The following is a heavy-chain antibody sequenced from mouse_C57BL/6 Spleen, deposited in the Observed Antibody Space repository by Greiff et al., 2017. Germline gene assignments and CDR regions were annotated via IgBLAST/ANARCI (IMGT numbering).Heavy chain of an antibody. Sequence: QVQLQQSGAELVKPGASVKMSCKASGYTFTSYWITWVKQRPGQGLEWIGDIYPGSGSTNSNEKLKSKATLTVDTSSSTAYMQLSSLTSEDSAVYYCARLGREGWYFDVWGTGTTVTVSS. D-gene: IGHD4-1*01. V-gene: IGHV1-55*01. CDR2: IYPGSGST. CDR3: ARLGREGWYFDV. CDR1: GYTFTSYW. J-gene: IGHJ1*03.